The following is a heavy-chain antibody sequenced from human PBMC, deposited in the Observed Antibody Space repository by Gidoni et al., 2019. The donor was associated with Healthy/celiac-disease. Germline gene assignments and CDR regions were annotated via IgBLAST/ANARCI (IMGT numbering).Heavy chain of an antibody. CDR1: GFTFSSYW. J-gene: IGHJ4*02. V-gene: IGHV3-7*03. Sequence: EVQLVESGGGLVQPGGSLRLSCAASGFTFSSYWMSWVRQAPGKGLEWVAIIKQDGSEKYYVDSVKGRFTISRDNAKNSLYLQMNSLRAEDTAVYYCARDRVASGGDYGDYWGQGTLVTVSS. D-gene: IGHD3-16*01. CDR2: IKQDGSEK. CDR3: ARDRVASGGDYGDY.